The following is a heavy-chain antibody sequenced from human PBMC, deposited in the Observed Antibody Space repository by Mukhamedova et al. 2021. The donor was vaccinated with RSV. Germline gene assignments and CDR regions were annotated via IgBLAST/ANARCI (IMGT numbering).Heavy chain of an antibody. Sequence: VRQAPGKGLEWVAVISYDGSNKYYADSVKGRFTISRDNSKNTLYLQMNSLRAEDTAVYYCARGRPNWFDPWGQGTLGTVSS. J-gene: IGHJ5*02. CDR3: ARGRPNWFDP. CDR2: ISYDGSNK. V-gene: IGHV3-30*04. D-gene: IGHD6-25*01.